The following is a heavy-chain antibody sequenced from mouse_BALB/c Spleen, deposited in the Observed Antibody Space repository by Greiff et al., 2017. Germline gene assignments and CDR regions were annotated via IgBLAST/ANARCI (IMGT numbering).Heavy chain of an antibody. Sequence: VQLQQSGAELVKPGASVKLSCTASGFNIKDTYMHWVKQRPEQGLEWIGRIDPANGNTKYDPKFQGKATITADTSSNTAYLQLSSLTSEDTAVYYCAFYYDYDWVAYWGQGTLVTVSA. V-gene: IGHV14-3*02. J-gene: IGHJ3*01. CDR3: AFYYDYDWVAY. CDR1: GFNIKDTY. CDR2: IDPANGNT. D-gene: IGHD2-4*01.